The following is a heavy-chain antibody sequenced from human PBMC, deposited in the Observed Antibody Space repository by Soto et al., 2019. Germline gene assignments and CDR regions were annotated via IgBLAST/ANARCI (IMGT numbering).Heavy chain of an antibody. CDR2: INQDGNED. D-gene: IGHD1-1*01. CDR1: GFTFSSYW. V-gene: IGHV3-7*01. Sequence: GGSLRLSCAASGFTFSSYWMNWVRQAPGKGIEWVTNINQDGNEDNLLDSVKGRFTISRDNAKNSLFLQMNSLRVDDTAVYYCARTGDGHHDFLDYWGQGALVTV. CDR3: ARTGDGHHDFLDY. J-gene: IGHJ4*02.